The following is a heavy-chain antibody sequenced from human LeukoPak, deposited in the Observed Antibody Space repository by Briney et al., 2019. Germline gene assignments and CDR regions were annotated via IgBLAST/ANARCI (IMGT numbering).Heavy chain of an antibody. Sequence: TSETLSLTCAVYGGSFSGYYWSWIRQPPGKGLEWIGEINHSGSTNYNPSLKSRVTISVDTSKNQFSLKLSSVTAADTAVYYCARVRSVAARLRVRRNNWFDPWGQGTLVTVSS. CDR2: INHSGST. V-gene: IGHV4-34*01. CDR3: ARVRSVAARLRVRRNNWFDP. D-gene: IGHD6-6*01. J-gene: IGHJ5*02. CDR1: GGSFSGYY.